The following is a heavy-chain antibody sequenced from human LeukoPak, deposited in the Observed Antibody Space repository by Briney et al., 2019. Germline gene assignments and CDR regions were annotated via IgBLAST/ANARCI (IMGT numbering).Heavy chain of an antibody. J-gene: IGHJ4*02. CDR3: ARGEFSTFDY. D-gene: IGHD3-10*01. CDR2: MYSDGST. V-gene: IGHV3-53*01. Sequence: PGGTLRLSCTSSGFTVSSNYKNWVRKAQGKGLEWVSVMYSDGSTYYAVSVKGRFTISRDNSKITLYLQMNSLKVEDTAVYYCARGEFSTFDYWGQGILVTISS. CDR1: GFTVSSNY.